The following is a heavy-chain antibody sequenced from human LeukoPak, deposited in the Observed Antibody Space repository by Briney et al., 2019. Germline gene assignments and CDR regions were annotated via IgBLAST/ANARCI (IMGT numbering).Heavy chain of an antibody. Sequence: PGGSLRLSCAASGFTFDDYAMHWVRQAPGKGLEWVSGISWNSGSIGYADSVKGRLTISRDNAKNSLYLQMNSLRAEDTALYYCAKAPYDSSGYYSTPFDYWGQGTLVTVSS. CDR1: GFTFDDYA. CDR2: ISWNSGSI. V-gene: IGHV3-9*01. CDR3: AKAPYDSSGYYSTPFDY. D-gene: IGHD3-22*01. J-gene: IGHJ4*02.